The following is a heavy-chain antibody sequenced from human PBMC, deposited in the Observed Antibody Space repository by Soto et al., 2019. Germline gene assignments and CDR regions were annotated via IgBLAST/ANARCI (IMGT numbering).Heavy chain of an antibody. CDR1: GFTFSSYA. J-gene: IGHJ4*02. V-gene: IGHV3-23*01. D-gene: IGHD6-13*01. CDR2: ISGSGGST. CDR3: AKRFSSWYHYFDY. Sequence: EVQLLESGGGLVQPGGSLRLSCAASGFTFSSYAMSWVRQAPGKGLEWVSAISGSGGSTYYADSVKGRFTISRDNSKNTLDLQMNSLRAEDTAVYYCAKRFSSWYHYFDYWGQGTLVTVSS.